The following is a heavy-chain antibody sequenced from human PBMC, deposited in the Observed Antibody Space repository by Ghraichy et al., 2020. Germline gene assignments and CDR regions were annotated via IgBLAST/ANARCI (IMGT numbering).Heavy chain of an antibody. CDR1: GGSISSSSYY. CDR2: IYYIVTT. D-gene: IGHD3-9*01. CDR3: ATRSRRCDIFTGYYFDY. V-gene: IGHV4-39*01. Sequence: SETLSLTCTVSGGSISSSSYYWGWIRQPPGKGLEWIGIIYYIVTTYSNPSLKSRVTISVDTSKTQFSLKLSSVTAADTALYYCATRSRRCDIFTGYYFDYWGQGTLVTVSS. J-gene: IGHJ4*02.